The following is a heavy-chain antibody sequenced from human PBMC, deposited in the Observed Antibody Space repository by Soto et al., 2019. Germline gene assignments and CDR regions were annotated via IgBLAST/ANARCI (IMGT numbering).Heavy chain of an antibody. CDR2: IKQSGSET. J-gene: IGHJ5*01. CDR3: ARGYNIDS. D-gene: IGHD5-18*01. CDR1: GFIFSSHW. V-gene: IGHV3-7*03. Sequence: PGGSLRLSCAASGFIFSSHWMTWVRQAPGKGLEWVANIKQSGSETYYVDSVKGRFTISRDDAKNSLYLQMNTLRVEDTAVYYCARGYNIDSWGQGTLVTVSS.